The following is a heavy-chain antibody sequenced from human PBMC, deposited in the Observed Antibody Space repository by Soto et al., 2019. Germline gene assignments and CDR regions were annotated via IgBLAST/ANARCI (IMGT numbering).Heavy chain of an antibody. D-gene: IGHD2-15*01. Sequence: SETLSLTCTVSGGSISSSSYYWGWIRQPPGKGLEWIGSIYYSGSTYYNPSLKSRVTISVDTSKNQFSLKLSSVTAADTAVYYCATLVVVAASPYYYGMDVWGQGTTVTVSS. CDR2: IYYSGST. V-gene: IGHV4-39*01. CDR3: ATLVVVAASPYYYGMDV. J-gene: IGHJ6*02. CDR1: GGSISSSSYY.